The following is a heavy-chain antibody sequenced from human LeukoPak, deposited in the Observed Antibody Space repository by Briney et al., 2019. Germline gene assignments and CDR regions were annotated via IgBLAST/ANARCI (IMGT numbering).Heavy chain of an antibody. J-gene: IGHJ6*04. CDR3: SRVDTDLNYYYYYGMDV. CDR1: GFTFSSYW. V-gene: IGHV3-7*03. Sequence: GGPLRLSCAASGFTFSSYWMSWVRQAPGKGLEWVANIKQDGGEKYYVDSVKGRFTISRDNAKNSLYLQMNSLRAEDTAVYYCSRVDTDLNYYYYYGMDVWGKGTTVTVSS. D-gene: IGHD5-18*01. CDR2: IKQDGGEK.